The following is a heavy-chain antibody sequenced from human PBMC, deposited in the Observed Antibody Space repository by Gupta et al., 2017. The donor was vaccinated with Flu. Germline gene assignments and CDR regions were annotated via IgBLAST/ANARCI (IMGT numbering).Heavy chain of an antibody. J-gene: IGHJ5*02. V-gene: IGHV1-69*08. CDR3: ARDHRIAVAGTETGWFDP. D-gene: IGHD6-19*01. CDR2: IIPILGIA. CDR1: GGTFSSYT. Sequence: QVQLVQSGAEVKKPGSSVKVSCKASGGTFSSYTISWVRQAPGQGLEWMGRIIPILGIANYAQKFQGRVTITADKSTSTAYMELSSLRSEDTAVYYCARDHRIAVAGTETGWFDPWGQGTLVTVSA.